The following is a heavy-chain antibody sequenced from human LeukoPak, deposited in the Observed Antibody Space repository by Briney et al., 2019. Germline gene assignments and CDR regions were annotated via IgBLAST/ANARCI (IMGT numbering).Heavy chain of an antibody. Sequence: EASVNVSCKASGYTFTGYYMHWVRQAPGQGLEWMGWINPNSGGTNYAQKFQGRVTMTRDTSISTAYMELSRLRSDDTAVYYCARDLLRLGELSLIIDYWGQGTLVTVSS. CDR2: INPNSGGT. D-gene: IGHD3-16*02. CDR3: ARDLLRLGELSLIIDY. V-gene: IGHV1-2*02. CDR1: GYTFTGYY. J-gene: IGHJ4*02.